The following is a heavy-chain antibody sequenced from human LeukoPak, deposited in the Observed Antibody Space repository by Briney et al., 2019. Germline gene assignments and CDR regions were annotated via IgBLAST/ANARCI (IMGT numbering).Heavy chain of an antibody. J-gene: IGHJ3*02. Sequence: GVSLRLSCAASGFTFSSYSMNWVRQAPGKGLEWVSSISRSGTYVYYADSVKGRFTISRDNAKNSLSLQMNSLRADDAAVYYCARASSKQLAGYLPDGFDIWGQGTMVT. CDR1: GFTFSSYS. CDR2: ISRSGTYV. D-gene: IGHD3-9*01. V-gene: IGHV3-21*01. CDR3: ARASSKQLAGYLPDGFDI.